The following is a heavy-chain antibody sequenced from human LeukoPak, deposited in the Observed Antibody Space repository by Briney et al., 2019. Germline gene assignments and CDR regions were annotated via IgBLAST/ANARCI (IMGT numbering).Heavy chain of an antibody. V-gene: IGHV3-30*04. Sequence: GGSLTLSCAASGFPFSSYSMHWVRPAPGNGLEWVAVISNDGSHKYYADSVKGRFIISRDNSKNTLSLQMNTLRPDDTAVFYCARDPNRLADYGGDYFDHWGQGTLVTVSS. CDR1: GFPFSSYS. D-gene: IGHD4-23*01. J-gene: IGHJ4*02. CDR3: ARDPNRLADYGGDYFDH. CDR2: ISNDGSHK.